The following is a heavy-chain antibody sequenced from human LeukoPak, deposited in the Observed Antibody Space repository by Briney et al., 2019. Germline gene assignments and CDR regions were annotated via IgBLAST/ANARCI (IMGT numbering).Heavy chain of an antibody. CDR2: KKKEGSEY. V-gene: IGHV3-7*01. D-gene: IGHD5-18*01. CDR3: ARDISGVMGYTYGSGIDY. J-gene: IGHJ4*02. CDR1: GFTFSSHY. Sequence: PGESLRLSCAASGFTFSSHYMSLVRQAPGRGLERVANKKKEGSEYYYVDSVKGRFTISRDNAKTSLYLQMHRLRAEDTAVYYCARDISGVMGYTYGSGIDYWGQGTLVTVSS.